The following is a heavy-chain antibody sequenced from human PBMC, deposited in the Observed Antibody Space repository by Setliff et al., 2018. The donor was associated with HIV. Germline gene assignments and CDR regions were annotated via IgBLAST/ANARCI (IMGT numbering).Heavy chain of an antibody. Sequence: PSETLSLTCAVYGASIRDSNSYWGWIRQPPGKRLEWLGSIYQSGSTSYNPSLSRRLPISVDTSKNHVSLRLSSVTAADTGVYYCARHRDPPGTSWIYYYYYVDLWGEGTTVTVSS. CDR3: ARHRDPPGTSWIYYYYYVDL. J-gene: IGHJ6*03. D-gene: IGHD6-13*01. CDR2: IYQSGST. CDR1: GASIRDSNSY. V-gene: IGHV4-39*01.